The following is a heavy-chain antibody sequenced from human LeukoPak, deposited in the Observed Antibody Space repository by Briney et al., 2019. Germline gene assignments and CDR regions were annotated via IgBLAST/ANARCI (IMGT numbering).Heavy chain of an antibody. CDR3: ARSSHPSDNWFDP. J-gene: IGHJ5*02. V-gene: IGHV4-30-2*01. CDR2: IYHSGST. CDR1: GGSISSGGYS. D-gene: IGHD2-2*01. Sequence: SETLSLTCAVSGGSISSGGYSWSWIRQPPGKGLDWIGYIYHSGSTYYNPSLKSRVTISVDRSKNQFSLKLSSVTAADTAVYYCARSSHPSDNWFDPWGQGTLVTVSS.